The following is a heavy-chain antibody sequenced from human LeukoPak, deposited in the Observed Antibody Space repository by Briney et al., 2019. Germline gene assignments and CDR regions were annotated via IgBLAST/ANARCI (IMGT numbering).Heavy chain of an antibody. J-gene: IGHJ4*02. V-gene: IGHV4-34*01. D-gene: IGHD4-23*01. CDR2: INHSGST. CDR1: GGSFSGYY. CDR3: ARPSTVVNPYYFDY. Sequence: SETLSLTCAVYGGSFSGYYWSWIRQPPGKGLEWIGEINHSGSTNYNPSLKSRVTISVDTSKNQFSLKLSSVTAADTAVYYCARPSTVVNPYYFDYWGQGTLVTVSS.